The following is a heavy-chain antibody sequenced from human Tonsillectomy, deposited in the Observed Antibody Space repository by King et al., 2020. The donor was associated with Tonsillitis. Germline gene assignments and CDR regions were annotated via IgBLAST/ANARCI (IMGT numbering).Heavy chain of an antibody. V-gene: IGHV4-39*01. J-gene: IGHJ5*02. Sequence: QLQESGPGLVKPSETLSLTCTVSGGSISSSSYYWGWIRQPPGKGLEWIGSIYYSGSTYYNPSLKLRVTISVDTSKNQFSLKLSSVTAADTAVYYCARAPGYSSDWFDPWGQGTLVTVSS. CDR2: IYYSGST. CDR1: GGSISSSSYY. D-gene: IGHD6-25*01. CDR3: ARAPGYSSDWFDP.